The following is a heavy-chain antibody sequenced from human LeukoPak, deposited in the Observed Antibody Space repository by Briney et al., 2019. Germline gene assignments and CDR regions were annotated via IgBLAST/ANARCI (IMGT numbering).Heavy chain of an antibody. V-gene: IGHV3-23*01. D-gene: IGHD3-10*01. CDR3: ARDNGGWFDS. J-gene: IGHJ5*01. Sequence: GGSLRLSCVVSGITLSNYAMSWVRQAPGKGLEWVSGMSGSGGGTKYADSVKGRFTISRDKSLNTLYLQMNNLRAEDTAVYYCARDNGGWFDSWGRGTLVTVSS. CDR2: MSGSGGGT. CDR1: GITLSNYA.